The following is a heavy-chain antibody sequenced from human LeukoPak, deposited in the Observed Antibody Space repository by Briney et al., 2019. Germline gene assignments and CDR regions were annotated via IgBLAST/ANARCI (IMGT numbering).Heavy chain of an antibody. CDR3: ARDPVSISLVRGVTKYYYYGMDV. CDR1: GFTVSSNY. V-gene: IGHV3-66*01. Sequence: PGGSLRLSCAASGFTVSSNYMSWVRQAPGKGLEWVSVIYSGGSTYYVDSVKGRFTISRDNPKNTLYLQMNSLRAEDTAVYYCARDPVSISLVRGVTKYYYYGMDVWGQGTTVTVSS. CDR2: IYSGGST. D-gene: IGHD3-10*01. J-gene: IGHJ6*02.